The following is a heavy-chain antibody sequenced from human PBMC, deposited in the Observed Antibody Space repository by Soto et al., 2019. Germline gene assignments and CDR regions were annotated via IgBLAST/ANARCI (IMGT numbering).Heavy chain of an antibody. Sequence: QVQLVQSGAEVKKPGASVKVSCKASGYTFTSYDINWVRQATGQGLEWMGWMNPNSGKTGYAQKFQGRVTMTRNTSISTAYMKLSSLRSEYTAVYYCAREGGYSYGFDYWGQGTLVTVSS. D-gene: IGHD5-18*01. V-gene: IGHV1-8*01. CDR2: MNPNSGKT. CDR1: GYTFTSYD. CDR3: AREGGYSYGFDY. J-gene: IGHJ4*02.